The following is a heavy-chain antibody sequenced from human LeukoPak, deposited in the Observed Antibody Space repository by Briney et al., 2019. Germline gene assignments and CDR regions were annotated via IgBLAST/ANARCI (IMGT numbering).Heavy chain of an antibody. V-gene: IGHV1-69*05. J-gene: IGHJ4*02. Sequence: SVKVSCKASGSTFSSYAISWVRQAPGQGLEWMGGIIPIFGTANYAQKFQGRATITTDESTSTAYMELSSLRSEDTAVYYCAKDGDWSGNKYYFDYWGQGTLVTVSS. CDR1: GSTFSSYA. CDR3: AKDGDWSGNKYYFDY. D-gene: IGHD2-21*02. CDR2: IIPIFGTA.